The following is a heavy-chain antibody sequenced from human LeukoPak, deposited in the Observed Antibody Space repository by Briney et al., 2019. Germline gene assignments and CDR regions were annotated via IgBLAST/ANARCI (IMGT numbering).Heavy chain of an antibody. V-gene: IGHV3-64*01. CDR3: ARVRWSSAFDY. Sequence: GGPLRLSCAASGFSFSTYALHWVRQAPGKGLEYVAAITSNGGSTYYASSVKGRFTISRDNSKNTLYLQMGSVRAEDMAVYYCARVRWSSAFDYWGQGTLVTVSS. CDR2: ITSNGGST. CDR1: GFSFSTYA. D-gene: IGHD1-26*01. J-gene: IGHJ4*02.